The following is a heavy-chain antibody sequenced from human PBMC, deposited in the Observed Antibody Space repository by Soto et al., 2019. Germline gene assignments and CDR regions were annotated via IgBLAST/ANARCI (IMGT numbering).Heavy chain of an antibody. D-gene: IGHD3-10*01. CDR2: IYYGGST. CDR1: GGSISSYY. J-gene: IGHJ4*02. CDR3: ARSPPYYYGSGTYIDY. V-gene: IGHV4-59*08. Sequence: PSETLSLTCTVSGGSISSYYWSWIRQPPGKGLEWIGYIYYGGSTNYNPSLKSRVTISIDTSKNQFSLKVSSVTAADTAVYYCARSPPYYYGSGTYIDYWGQGTLVTVSS.